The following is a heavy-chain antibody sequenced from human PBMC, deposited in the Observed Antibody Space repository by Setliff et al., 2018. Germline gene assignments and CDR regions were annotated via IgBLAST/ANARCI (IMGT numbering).Heavy chain of an antibody. CDR1: GFTFSTYA. D-gene: IGHD2-2*01. J-gene: IGHJ4*02. CDR3: TRSTSGAFDY. Sequence: GGSLRLSCAASGFTFSTYAMSWVRRAPGKGLEWVANIKQDGSEKYSVDSVKGRFTISRDTAKNSLSLQMNSLRAEDTAVYYCTRSTSGAFDYWGQGALVTVSS. CDR2: IKQDGSEK. V-gene: IGHV3-7*01.